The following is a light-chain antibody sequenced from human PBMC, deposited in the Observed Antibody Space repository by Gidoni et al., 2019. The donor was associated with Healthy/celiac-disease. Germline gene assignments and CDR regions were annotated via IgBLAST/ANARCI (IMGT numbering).Light chain of an antibody. CDR3: QQYDSSQT. CDR1: QSVSSSY. J-gene: IGKJ3*01. CDR2: GAS. Sequence: EIVLTQSPGTLSLSPGERATLSCRASQSVSSSYLAWYQKKPGQAPRLLIYGASSQATGIPDRFSGSGSGTDFTLTISRLEPEDFAVYYCQQYDSSQTFXPXTKVDIK. V-gene: IGKV3-20*01.